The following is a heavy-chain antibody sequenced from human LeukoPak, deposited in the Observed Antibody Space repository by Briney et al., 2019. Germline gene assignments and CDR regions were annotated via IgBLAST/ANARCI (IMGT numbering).Heavy chain of an antibody. CDR3: ARDLQFLPGD. CDR2: IGANSGTT. V-gene: IGHV1-18*01. J-gene: IGHJ4*02. Sequence: GASVKVSCKASGYTFTNYGISWVRQAPGQGLEWMGWIGANSGTTNYAQKFQGRVTMTTDTSTSTGYMELRSLRSDDTAVYYCARDLQFLPGDWGQGTLVTVSS. D-gene: IGHD7-27*01. CDR1: GYTFTNYG.